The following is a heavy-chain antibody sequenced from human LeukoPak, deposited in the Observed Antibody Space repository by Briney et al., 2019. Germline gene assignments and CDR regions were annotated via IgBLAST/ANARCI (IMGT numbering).Heavy chain of an antibody. J-gene: IGHJ5*01. CDR2: IYASGST. CDR3: ARGGGAYLRFDP. CDR1: GGSISNYY. Sequence: SETLSLTCTFSGGSISNYYWSWLRQPAGKGLEWIGRIYASGSTNYNPSLKSRVTMSVDTSKNQFSLKLSSVTAADTAVYYCARGGGAYLRFDPWGQGTLVTVSS. D-gene: IGHD2/OR15-2a*01. V-gene: IGHV4-4*07.